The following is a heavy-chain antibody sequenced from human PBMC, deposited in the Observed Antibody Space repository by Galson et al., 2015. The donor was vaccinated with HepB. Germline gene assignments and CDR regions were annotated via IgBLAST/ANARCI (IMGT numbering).Heavy chain of an antibody. CDR2: IYNSGST. V-gene: IGHV4-59*01. D-gene: IGHD3-22*01. CDR3: ARARSYYDNSGYYYFPDH. J-gene: IGHJ4*02. CDR1: GGSISSYY. Sequence: TLSLTCTVSGGSISSYYWSWIRQPPGKGLEWIGYIYNSGSTNYNPSLKSRVTISVDTSKNQLSLKLSSVTAADTAVYYCARARSYYDNSGYYYFPDHWGQGTLVTVSS.